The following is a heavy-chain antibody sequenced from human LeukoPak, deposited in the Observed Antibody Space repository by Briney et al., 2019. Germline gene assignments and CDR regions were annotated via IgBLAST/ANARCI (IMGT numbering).Heavy chain of an antibody. Sequence: PSQTLSLTCAVSGGSISSGGYSWSWIRQPPGKGLEWIGYIYYSGSTYYNPSLKSRVTISVDRSKNQFSLKLSSVTAADTAVYYCASHDNAYCGGDCPFDYWGQGTLVTVSS. J-gene: IGHJ4*02. CDR1: GGSISSGGYS. V-gene: IGHV4-30-2*01. CDR3: ASHDNAYCGGDCPFDY. CDR2: IYYSGST. D-gene: IGHD2-21*02.